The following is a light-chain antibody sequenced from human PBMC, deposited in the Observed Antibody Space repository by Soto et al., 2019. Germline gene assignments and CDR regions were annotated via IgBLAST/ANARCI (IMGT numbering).Light chain of an antibody. CDR2: EVT. Sequence: QSVLTQPPSASGSPGQSVTIPCTGTNSDVGGYNYVSWYQQYPGKAPKLIIYEVTRRPSGVPDRFSGSKSGNTASLTVSGLQADDEADYYCSSYASGNNYVFGAGTKVTVL. V-gene: IGLV2-8*01. CDR1: NSDVGGYNY. J-gene: IGLJ1*01. CDR3: SSYASGNNYV.